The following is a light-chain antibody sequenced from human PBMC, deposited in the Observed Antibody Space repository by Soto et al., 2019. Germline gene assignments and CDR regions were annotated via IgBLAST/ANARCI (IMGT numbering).Light chain of an antibody. V-gene: IGKV1-5*03. CDR1: PSINIW. CDR3: QQNNVYWT. Sequence: DIQMTQSPSTLSASVGDRVTITCRASPSINIWLAWYQQQPGRAPKLLIYLASTLASGVASRFSGSGSGTEFPLTISSQQTDDFATYYCQQNNVYWTFGQGTRVEIK. CDR2: LAS. J-gene: IGKJ1*01.